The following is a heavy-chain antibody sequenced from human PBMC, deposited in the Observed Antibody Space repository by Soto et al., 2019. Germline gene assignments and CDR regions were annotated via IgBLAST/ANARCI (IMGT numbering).Heavy chain of an antibody. CDR3: ARDRVYSHGEYYYGMDV. V-gene: IGHV1-18*04. Sequence: ASVKVSCKASGYTFTSYGISWVRQAPGQGLEWMGWISAYNGNTNYAQKLQGRVTMTTDTSTSTAYMELRSLRSDDTAVYYCARDRVYSHGEYYYGMDVWGQGTTVTVSS. J-gene: IGHJ6*02. CDR2: ISAYNGNT. CDR1: GYTFTSYG. D-gene: IGHD5-18*01.